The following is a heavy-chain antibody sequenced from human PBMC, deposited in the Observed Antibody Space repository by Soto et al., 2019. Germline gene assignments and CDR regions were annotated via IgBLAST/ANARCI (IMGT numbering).Heavy chain of an antibody. D-gene: IGHD3-22*01. CDR3: ARDRVALGFYDSGGYYSYGMDV. J-gene: IGHJ6*02. V-gene: IGHV4-30-4*01. CDR1: GGSIRSGAYY. CDR2: IYYGGST. Sequence: QVRLQESGPGRVKPSQTLSLTCSVSGGSIRSGAYYWSWIRQPPGKGLEWIGYIYYGGSTYYTPSLQSRLTITIVTSKNQFSLQLSSVTAADTAVYYCARDRVALGFYDSGGYYSYGMDVWGQGTTVTVSS.